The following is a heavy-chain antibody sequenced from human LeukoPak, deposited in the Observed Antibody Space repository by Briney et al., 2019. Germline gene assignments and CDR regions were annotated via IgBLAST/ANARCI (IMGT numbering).Heavy chain of an antibody. D-gene: IGHD5-18*01. V-gene: IGHV4-59*08. J-gene: IGHJ3*02. Sequence: PSETLSLTCTDSGGSISSYYWSWVRQPPGKGLEWIGYIYYTGSTTHNPSLNSRVTISLDTSKNQFSLKLSSVTAADTAVYYCAGDVDTVMLNAFDIRGQGTVVTVSS. CDR1: GGSISSYY. CDR2: IYYTGST. CDR3: AGDVDTVMLNAFDI.